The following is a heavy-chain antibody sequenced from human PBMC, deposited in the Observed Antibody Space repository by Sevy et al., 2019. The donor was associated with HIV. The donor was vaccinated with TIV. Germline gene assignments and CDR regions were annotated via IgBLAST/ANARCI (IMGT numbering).Heavy chain of an antibody. CDR2: LSFGCGEI. V-gene: IGHV3-23*01. CDR1: GFTFSKYS. Sequence: GGSLRLSCAASGFTFSKYSMSWVRQPPGKGLEWVSTLSFGCGEINYADSVKGRFTISRDSSKSSVYLQMNNLGPEDTGVYYCAREGCTKPHDYWGQGTLITVSS. J-gene: IGHJ4*02. CDR3: AREGCTKPHDY. D-gene: IGHD2-8*01.